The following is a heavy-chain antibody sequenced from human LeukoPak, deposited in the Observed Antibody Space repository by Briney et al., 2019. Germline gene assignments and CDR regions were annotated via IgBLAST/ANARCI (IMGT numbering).Heavy chain of an antibody. CDR3: ARGLADYYDSSGYYCDY. CDR2: IIPIFGTA. Sequence: SVKVSCKASGYTFTSYGISWVRQAPGQGLEWMGGIIPIFGTANYAQKFQGRVTITADESTSTAYMELSSLRSEDTAVYYCARGLADYYDSSGYYCDYWGQGTLVTVSS. D-gene: IGHD3-22*01. J-gene: IGHJ4*02. CDR1: GYTFTSYG. V-gene: IGHV1-69*13.